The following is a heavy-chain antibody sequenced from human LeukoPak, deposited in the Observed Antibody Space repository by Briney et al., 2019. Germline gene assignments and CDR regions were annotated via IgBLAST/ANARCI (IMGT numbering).Heavy chain of an antibody. J-gene: IGHJ4*02. CDR2: IYYSGST. V-gene: IGHV4-59*01. Sequence: PSETLSLTCTVSGGSISSYYWSWIRQPPGKGLEWIGYIYYSGSTNYNPSLKSRVTISVDTSKNQFSLKLSSVTAADTAVYYCATYSGYGQNFDYWGQGTLVTVSS. CDR3: ATYSGYGQNFDY. CDR1: GGSISSYY. D-gene: IGHD5-12*01.